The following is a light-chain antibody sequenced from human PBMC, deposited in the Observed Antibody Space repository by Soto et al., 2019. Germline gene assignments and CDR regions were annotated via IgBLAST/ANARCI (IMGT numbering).Light chain of an antibody. V-gene: IGKV1-9*01. Sequence: IQLTQSPSSLSASVGDRVTITCRASQGIRNPLAWYHQKPGKGPKLLIYLASTLQSGVPSRFSGSGSGTNVTLTISSLQPEDIATYYCQQVDSYPIIFGQGTRLEIK. CDR3: QQVDSYPII. J-gene: IGKJ5*01. CDR2: LAS. CDR1: QGIRNP.